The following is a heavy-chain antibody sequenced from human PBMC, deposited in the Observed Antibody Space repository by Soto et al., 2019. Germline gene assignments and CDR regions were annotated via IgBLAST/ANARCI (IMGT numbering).Heavy chain of an antibody. CDR3: VRDPTLRYFDWLLKVYGMDV. D-gene: IGHD3-9*01. CDR2: IIPIFGTA. CDR1: GGTFSSYA. J-gene: IGHJ6*02. Sequence: QVQLVQSGAEVKKPGSSVKVSCKASGGTFSSYAISWVRQAPGQGLEWMGGIIPIFGTANYAQKFQGRVTITADESTSTAYMELSSLRSEDTAVYYCVRDPTLRYFDWLLKVYGMDVWGQGTTVTVSS. V-gene: IGHV1-69*01.